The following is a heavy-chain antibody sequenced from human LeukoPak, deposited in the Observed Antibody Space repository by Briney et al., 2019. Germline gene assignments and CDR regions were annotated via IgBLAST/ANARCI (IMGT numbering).Heavy chain of an antibody. D-gene: IGHD6-19*01. CDR1: GASISNSRDY. Sequence: PSETLSLTCTVSGASISNSRDYWGWIRQPPGKGLEWIGSIFFSGSTYYNPSLKSRAAISVDSSKNQFSLKLSSATAADTAFYYCARHVEIAVAGPIEYWGQGTLVPVSS. J-gene: IGHJ4*02. CDR3: ARHVEIAVAGPIEY. V-gene: IGHV4-39*01. CDR2: IFFSGST.